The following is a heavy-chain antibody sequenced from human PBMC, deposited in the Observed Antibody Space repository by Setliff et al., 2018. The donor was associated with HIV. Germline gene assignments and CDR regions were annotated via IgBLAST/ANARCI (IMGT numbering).Heavy chain of an antibody. D-gene: IGHD3-22*01. CDR1: DYTFTNYG. CDR3: ARGGGYDRSGYYPFDY. CDR2: ISAYNGYT. V-gene: IGHV1-18*01. J-gene: IGHJ4*02. Sequence: ASVKVSCKASDYTFTNYGISWVRQAPGQGLGWMGWISAYNGYTKYAQKFQGRVTMTRDTSISTAYMEVSSLRSDDTAVYYCARGGGYDRSGYYPFDYWGQGTPVTVSS.